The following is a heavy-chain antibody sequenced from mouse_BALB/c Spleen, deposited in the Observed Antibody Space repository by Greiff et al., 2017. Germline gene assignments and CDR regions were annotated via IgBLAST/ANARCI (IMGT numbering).Heavy chain of an antibody. Sequence: EVKLQESGPSLVKPSQTLSLTCSVTGDSITSGYWNWIRKFPGNKLEYMGYISYSGSTYYNPSLKSRISITRDTSKNQYYLQLNSVTTEDTATYYCARYGDGYYGFAYWGQGTLVTVSA. D-gene: IGHD2-3*01. CDR1: GDSITSGY. CDR2: ISYSGST. CDR3: ARYGDGYYGFAY. V-gene: IGHV3-8*02. J-gene: IGHJ3*01.